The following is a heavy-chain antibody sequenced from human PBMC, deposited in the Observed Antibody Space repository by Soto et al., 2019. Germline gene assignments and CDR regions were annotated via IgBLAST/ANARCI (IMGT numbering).Heavy chain of an antibody. D-gene: IGHD3-9*01. CDR1: GFTFSSYA. Sequence: PGGSLRLSCAASGFTFSSYAMSWVRQAPGKGLEWVSAISGSGGSTYYADSVKGRFTISRDNSKNTLYLQMNSLRAEDTAVYYCAKDYEGGLSRYFDWLLPPDYWGQGTLVTVSS. V-gene: IGHV3-23*01. CDR2: ISGSGGST. J-gene: IGHJ4*02. CDR3: AKDYEGGLSRYFDWLLPPDY.